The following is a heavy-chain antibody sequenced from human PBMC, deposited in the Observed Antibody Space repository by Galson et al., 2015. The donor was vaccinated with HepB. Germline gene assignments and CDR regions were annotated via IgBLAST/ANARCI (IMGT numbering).Heavy chain of an antibody. V-gene: IGHV1-2*04. J-gene: IGHJ6*02. CDR2: INPNSGGT. Sequence: SVKVSCKASGYTFTGYYMHWVRQAPGQGLEWMGWINPNSGGTNYAQKFQGWVTMTRDTSISTAYMELSRLRSDDTAVYYCARDLAGATVDYYYYGMDVWGQGTTVTVSS. CDR1: GYTFTGYY. CDR3: ARDLAGATVDYYYYGMDV. D-gene: IGHD1-26*01.